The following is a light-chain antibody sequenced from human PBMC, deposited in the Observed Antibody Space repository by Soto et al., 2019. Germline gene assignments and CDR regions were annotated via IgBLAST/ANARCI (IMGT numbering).Light chain of an antibody. CDR1: SRDVGGYSY. J-gene: IGLJ2*01. CDR3: SSYTSSSTLV. V-gene: IGLV2-14*03. Sequence: QSALTQPASVSGSPGQSITISCTGTSRDVGGYSYVSWYQQHPGKAPKLIIYDVSNRPSGVSNRFSGSKSSNTASLTISGLQAEDKADYYCSSYTSSSTLVFGRGTKLTVL. CDR2: DVS.